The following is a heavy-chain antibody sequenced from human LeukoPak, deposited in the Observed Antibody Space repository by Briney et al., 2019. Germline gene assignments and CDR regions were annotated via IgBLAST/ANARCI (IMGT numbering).Heavy chain of an antibody. CDR3: ARDGDQMYEVYDY. CDR1: GFIFSSYS. J-gene: IGHJ4*02. V-gene: IGHV3-21*06. CDR2: ISRSSSYI. Sequence: RPGGSLRLSCAASGFIFSSYSMNWVRQAPGKGLEWVSSISRSSSYIYYADSVKGRFTISRDNAKNSQYLQMNSLRAEDTAVYYCARDGDQMYEVYDYWGQGTLVTVSS. D-gene: IGHD1-14*01.